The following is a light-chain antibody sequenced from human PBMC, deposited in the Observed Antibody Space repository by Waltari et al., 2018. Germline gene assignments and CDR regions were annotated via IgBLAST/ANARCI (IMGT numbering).Light chain of an antibody. CDR1: QSVASTY. CDR3: QQYSRSPRLIT. V-gene: IGKV3-20*01. CDR2: GAS. Sequence: EIVLTQSPGTLSLSPGERATLSCRASQSVASTYLAWYQQKPGQAPSLLIYGASSRATGIPDRFSGSGSGTDFTLTISRLEPEDFAVYYCQQYSRSPRLITFGPGTKVDIK. J-gene: IGKJ3*01.